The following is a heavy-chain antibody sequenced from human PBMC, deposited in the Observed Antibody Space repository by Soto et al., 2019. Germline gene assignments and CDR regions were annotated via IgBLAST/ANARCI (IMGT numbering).Heavy chain of an antibody. D-gene: IGHD6-13*01. V-gene: IGHV4-59*01. Sequence: QVKLQESGPGLVKPSETLSLTCTVSGASITTESWNWVRQSPGKGLEWIGYLYYSGTTNYNPSLKSRVTISIDTSKNQISLNLTSVTAADTAIYYCARGLSWSPYFDLWGQGTRVTVSS. CDR2: LYYSGTT. CDR1: GASITTES. CDR3: ARGLSWSPYFDL. J-gene: IGHJ4*02.